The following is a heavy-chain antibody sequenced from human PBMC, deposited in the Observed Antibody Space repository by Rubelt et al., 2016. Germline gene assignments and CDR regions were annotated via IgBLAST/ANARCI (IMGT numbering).Heavy chain of an antibody. CDR3: AKDHVSVGASTH. Sequence: QVQLVQSGAEVKKPGASVKVSCKASGYTFTSYGITWVRQAPGQRLEWMGWIRAYHGKTNYAQKFQGRVTMTTETPTRPAYMEQRSLGSDVTAGYYCAKDHVSVGASTHWGQGTLVTVSS. V-gene: IGHV1-18*01. CDR1: GYTFTSYG. J-gene: IGHJ4*02. D-gene: IGHD1-26*01. CDR2: IRAYHGKT.